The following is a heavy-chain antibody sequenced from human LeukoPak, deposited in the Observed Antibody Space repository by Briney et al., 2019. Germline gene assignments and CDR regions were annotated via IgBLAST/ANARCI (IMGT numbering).Heavy chain of an antibody. Sequence: GGSLRLSCAASGFTFSNYAMSWVRQAPGKGLEWVSGISGSGGSTYYADSVKGRFTISRDNSKNTLYLQMNSLRAEDTAVYYCARDQKGYFDYWGQGTLVTVSS. CDR1: GFTFSNYA. V-gene: IGHV3-23*01. CDR3: ARDQKGYFDY. CDR2: ISGSGGST. J-gene: IGHJ4*02.